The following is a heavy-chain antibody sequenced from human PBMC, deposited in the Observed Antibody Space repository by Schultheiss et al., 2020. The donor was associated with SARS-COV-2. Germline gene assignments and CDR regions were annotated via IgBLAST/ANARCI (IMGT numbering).Heavy chain of an antibody. CDR3: AKEGYSVKLGDAAFDI. CDR1: GFTFSNAW. D-gene: IGHD1-26*01. V-gene: IGHV3-15*05. Sequence: GGSLRLSCAASGFTFSNAWMSWVRQAPGKGLEWVGRIKSKTDGGTTDYAAPVKGRFTISRDNAKNSLYLQMNSLRAEDTALYYCAKEGYSVKLGDAAFDIWGQGTMVTVSS. CDR2: IKSKTDGGTT. J-gene: IGHJ3*02.